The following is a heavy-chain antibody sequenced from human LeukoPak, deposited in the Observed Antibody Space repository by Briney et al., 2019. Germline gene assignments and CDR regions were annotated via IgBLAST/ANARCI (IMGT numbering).Heavy chain of an antibody. Sequence: SETLSLTCAVSGYFISSGYYWGWIRQPPGKGLEWIGSIYHSGSTYYNPSLKSRVTISVDTSKNQFSLKLSSVTAADTAVYYCAGSYDAFDIWGQGTMVTVSS. J-gene: IGHJ3*02. CDR1: GYFISSGYY. CDR2: IYHSGST. CDR3: AGSYDAFDI. D-gene: IGHD2-15*01. V-gene: IGHV4-38-2*01.